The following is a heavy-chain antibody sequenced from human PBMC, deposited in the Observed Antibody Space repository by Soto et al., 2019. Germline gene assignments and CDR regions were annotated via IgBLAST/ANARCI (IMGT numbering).Heavy chain of an antibody. CDR2: TNPSDGTT. Sequence: SVKVSCKASGYSLTSYYMHWVRQAPGQGLEWMGITNPSDGTTNYAQKFQGRVTMTSDTSTSTVYMEMSSLRSEDTAIYYCARSYVTSRPIDFWGQRTLVTVSS. CDR1: GYSLTSYY. V-gene: IGHV1-46*01. D-gene: IGHD3-10*02. CDR3: ARSYVTSRPIDF. J-gene: IGHJ4*02.